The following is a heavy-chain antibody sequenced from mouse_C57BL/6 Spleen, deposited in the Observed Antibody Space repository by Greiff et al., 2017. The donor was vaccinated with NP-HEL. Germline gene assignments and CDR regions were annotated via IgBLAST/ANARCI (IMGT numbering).Heavy chain of an antibody. V-gene: IGHV7-3*01. CDR1: GFTFTDYY. CDR3: ARLDYDDAMDY. D-gene: IGHD2-4*01. J-gene: IGHJ4*01. Sequence: EVHLVESGGGLVQPGGSLSLSCAASGFTFTDYYMSWVRPPPGKALEWLGFIRNTANGYTTEYSASVTGRFTISRDNSQSILYLQMNALRAEDSATYYCARLDYDDAMDYWGQGTSVTVSS. CDR2: IRNTANGYTT.